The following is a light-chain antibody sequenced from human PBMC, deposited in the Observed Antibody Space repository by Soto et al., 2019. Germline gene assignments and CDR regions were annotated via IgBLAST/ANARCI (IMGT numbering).Light chain of an antibody. CDR3: CSYAGSSTFEV. CDR1: SSDVGSYNL. J-gene: IGLJ2*01. V-gene: IGLV2-23*02. CDR2: EVN. Sequence: QSVLTQPASVSGSPGQSITISCTGTSSDVGSYNLVSWYQQHPGKAPKLMICEVNKRPSGVSNRFSGSKSGNTASLTISGLQTEDEADYYCCSYAGSSTFEVFGGGTKLTVL.